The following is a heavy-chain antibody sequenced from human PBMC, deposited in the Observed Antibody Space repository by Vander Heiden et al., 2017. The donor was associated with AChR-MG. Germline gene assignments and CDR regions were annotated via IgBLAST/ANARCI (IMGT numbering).Heavy chain of an antibody. CDR3: ARVGNDGSGSYYNVGKIDY. J-gene: IGHJ4*02. CDR1: GFTFRSYS. V-gene: IGHV3-21*01. CDR2: ISSSSSYI. Sequence: EVQLVESGGGLVTPGGSLSLSCAASGFTFRSYSMNWVRQAPGKGLEWLSSISSSSSYIYYADSVKGRFTISRDNAKNSLYLQMNSLRAEDTAVYYCARVGNDGSGSYYNVGKIDYWGQGTLVTVSS. D-gene: IGHD3-10*01.